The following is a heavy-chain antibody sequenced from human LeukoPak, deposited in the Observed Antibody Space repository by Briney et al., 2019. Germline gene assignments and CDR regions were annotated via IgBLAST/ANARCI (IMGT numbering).Heavy chain of an antibody. CDR3: VRVPFAFYGMEV. Sequence: PSGTLSLTCAVSSDSIRSNNWWSWVRQPPGKGLEWIGEIYHSGSTNYNPSLKSRVTISADTSKNQLSLKLSSVTAADTAVCYCVRVPFAFYGMEVWGKGTTVSVSS. V-gene: IGHV4-4*02. CDR2: IYHSGST. CDR1: SDSIRSNNW. D-gene: IGHD4/OR15-4a*01. J-gene: IGHJ6*04.